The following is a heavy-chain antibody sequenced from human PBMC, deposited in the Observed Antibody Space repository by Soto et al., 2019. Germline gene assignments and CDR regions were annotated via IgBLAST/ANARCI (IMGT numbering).Heavy chain of an antibody. V-gene: IGHV3-30*18. CDR1: GFTFSSYG. J-gene: IGHJ4*02. D-gene: IGHD3-10*01. CDR2: ISYDGSNK. CDR3: AKVARGLEGDY. Sequence: QVQLVESGGGVVQPGRSLRLSCAASGFTFSSYGMHWVRQAPGKGLEWVAVISYDGSNKYYADSVKGRFTISRDNSKNTLYLQMNSLRAEDTAVYYCAKVARGLEGDYWGQGTLVTVSS.